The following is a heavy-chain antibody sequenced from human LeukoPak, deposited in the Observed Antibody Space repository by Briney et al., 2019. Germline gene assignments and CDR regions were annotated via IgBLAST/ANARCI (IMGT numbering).Heavy chain of an antibody. CDR3: ARDAYGAAYYYYYYMDV. J-gene: IGHJ6*03. Sequence: ASVKVSCKASGYTFTSYYMHWVRQAPGQGLEWMGIINPSGGSTSYAQKLQGRVTMTTDTSTSTAYMELRSLRSDDTAVYYCARDAYGAAYYYYYYMDVWGKGTTVTISS. CDR2: INPSGGST. D-gene: IGHD4-17*01. V-gene: IGHV1-46*01. CDR1: GYTFTSYY.